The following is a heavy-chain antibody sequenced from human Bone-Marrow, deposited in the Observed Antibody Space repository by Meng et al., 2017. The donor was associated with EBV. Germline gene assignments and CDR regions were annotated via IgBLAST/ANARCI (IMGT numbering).Heavy chain of an antibody. Sequence: EWRLVESGLPLVQPGGSLTLSCAASGFTCSNYWMHWVRQAPGKGLMWVSRLNEDAATTTYADSVKGRFTISRDNAKNTLYLHMSSLRADDTAVYYCSRDLVGSDDYWGQGTLVTVSS. D-gene: IGHD2-8*02. CDR1: GFTCSNYW. CDR3: SRDLVGSDDY. J-gene: IGHJ4*02. V-gene: IGHV3-74*01. CDR2: LNEDAATT.